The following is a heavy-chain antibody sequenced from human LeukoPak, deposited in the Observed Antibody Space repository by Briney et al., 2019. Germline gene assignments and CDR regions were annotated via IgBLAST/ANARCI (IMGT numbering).Heavy chain of an antibody. D-gene: IGHD3-9*01. V-gene: IGHV3-7*01. CDR1: GFTFSSHW. J-gene: IGHJ4*02. Sequence: GGSLRLSCVVSGFTFSSHWMSWVRQAPGKGLEWVADIKEDGSEKYYVDSVKGRFTISRDNAKKSLYLQMDSLRAEDTAVYYCATHGYSELRYFDWSTNEWGQGTLVTVSS. CDR3: ATHGYSELRYFDWSTNE. CDR2: IKEDGSEK.